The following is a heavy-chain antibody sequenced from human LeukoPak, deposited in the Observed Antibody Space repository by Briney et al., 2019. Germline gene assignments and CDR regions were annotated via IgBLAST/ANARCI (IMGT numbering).Heavy chain of an antibody. J-gene: IGHJ4*02. D-gene: IGHD4-17*01. CDR3: AKWGTTVTTE. V-gene: IGHV3-30*18. Sequence: GGSLRLSCAASGFTFSSYGMHWVRQAPGKGLEWVAVISYDGSNKYYADSVKGRFTISRDNSKNTLYLQVNSLRAEDTAVYYCAKWGTTVTTEWGQGTLVTVSS. CDR2: ISYDGSNK. CDR1: GFTFSSYG.